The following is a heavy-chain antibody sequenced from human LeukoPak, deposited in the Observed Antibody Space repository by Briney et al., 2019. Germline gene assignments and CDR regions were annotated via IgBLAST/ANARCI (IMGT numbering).Heavy chain of an antibody. V-gene: IGHV3-48*03. CDR1: GFTFSSYE. Sequence: PGGSLRLSCAASGFTFSSYEMNWVRQAPGKGLECVSYISSSGSTLYYADSVKGRFTISRDNAKNSLYLQMNSLRAEDTAVYYCTRYRSSTSCYASDAFDIWGQGTMVTVSS. D-gene: IGHD2-2*01. J-gene: IGHJ3*02. CDR2: ISSSGSTL. CDR3: TRYRSSTSCYASDAFDI.